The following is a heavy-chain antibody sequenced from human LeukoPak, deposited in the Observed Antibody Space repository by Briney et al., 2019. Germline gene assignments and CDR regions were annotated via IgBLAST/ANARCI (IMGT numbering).Heavy chain of an antibody. J-gene: IGHJ4*02. Sequence: SVKVSCKASGGTFSSYAISWVRQAPGQGLEWMGRIIPILGIANYAQKFQGRVTITADKSTSTAYMELSSLRSEDTAVYYCATYVTLRKIRVYFDYWGQGTLVTVSS. D-gene: IGHD2/OR15-2a*01. CDR2: IIPILGIA. CDR3: ATYVTLRKIRVYFDY. V-gene: IGHV1-69*04. CDR1: GGTFSSYA.